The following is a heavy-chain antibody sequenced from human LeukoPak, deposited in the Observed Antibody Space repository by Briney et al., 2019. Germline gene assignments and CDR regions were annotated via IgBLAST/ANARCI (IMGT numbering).Heavy chain of an antibody. D-gene: IGHD2-2*02. CDR3: ARRDKYCTSTGCYKDAFDI. V-gene: IGHV5-51*01. CDR1: GYSFTNYW. Sequence: GESLKISCKGSGYSFTNYWIGWVRQMPGKGLEWMGLIYPGDSDTRYSPSFQGQVTISADKSISTAYLQWSSLMASDTAIYFCARRDKYCTSTGCYKDAFDIWGQGTMVTVSS. J-gene: IGHJ3*02. CDR2: IYPGDSDT.